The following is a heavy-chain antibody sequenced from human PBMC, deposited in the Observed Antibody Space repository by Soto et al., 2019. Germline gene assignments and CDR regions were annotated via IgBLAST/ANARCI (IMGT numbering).Heavy chain of an antibody. V-gene: IGHV4-4*08. CDR2: TA. CDR1: GGSVTASNY. CDR3: ARADAPYYYDYSGFYFGY. D-gene: IGHD3-22*01. Sequence: PSETLSLTCTVSGGSVTASNYWGWIRQPPGKGLEWIGSTASYNPSLKSRVTISVDTSKNQFSLKLNSVTTADTAVYYCARADAPYYYDYSGFYFGYWGQGTLVTVSS. J-gene: IGHJ4*02.